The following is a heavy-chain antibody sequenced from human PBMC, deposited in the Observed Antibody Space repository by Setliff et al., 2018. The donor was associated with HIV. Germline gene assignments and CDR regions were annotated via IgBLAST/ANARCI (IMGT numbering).Heavy chain of an antibody. J-gene: IGHJ5*02. Sequence: GASVKVSCKTSGYTFSNYGLNWVRQAPGQGLEWMGWINTNTGYPTYAQGFTGRFVFSLDTSASTAYLQISRLRAEDTAVYYCARDGCSGQRCYLFNWFDPWGQGTLVTVSS. V-gene: IGHV7-4-1*02. CDR2: INTNTGYP. CDR1: GYTFSNYG. D-gene: IGHD2-15*01. CDR3: ARDGCSGQRCYLFNWFDP.